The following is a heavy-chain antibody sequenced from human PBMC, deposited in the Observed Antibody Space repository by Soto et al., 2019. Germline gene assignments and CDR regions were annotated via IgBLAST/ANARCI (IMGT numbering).Heavy chain of an antibody. J-gene: IGHJ6*03. CDR3: VREQVTPGGAYMDV. CDR1: GFIFSRYV. D-gene: IGHD1-26*01. Sequence: QVQLVESGGGVVQPGRSLRLSCEASGFIFSRYVMNWVRQAPGKGLEWVTVIMNDGTNKSYADSVKGRFTISRDNSKNTRYVQMNSLRVEDTAVYYCVREQVTPGGAYMDVWGKGTTVTVSS. V-gene: IGHV3-33*01. CDR2: IMNDGTNK.